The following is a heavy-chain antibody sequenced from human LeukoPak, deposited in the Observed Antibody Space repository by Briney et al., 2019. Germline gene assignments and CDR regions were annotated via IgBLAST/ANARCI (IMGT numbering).Heavy chain of an antibody. D-gene: IGHD1-7*01. V-gene: IGHV3-7*01. CDR2: IKQDGSEK. CDR1: GVTFSTHW. J-gene: IGHJ4*02. Sequence: GGSLRLSCAASGVTFSTHWMSWVRQAPGKGLEWVANIKQDGSEKYYVDSVKGRFTISRDNAKNSLFLQMNSLRAEDTAVYYCARMNYVSSGWGAPFDYWGQGTLVTVSS. CDR3: ARMNYVSSGWGAPFDY.